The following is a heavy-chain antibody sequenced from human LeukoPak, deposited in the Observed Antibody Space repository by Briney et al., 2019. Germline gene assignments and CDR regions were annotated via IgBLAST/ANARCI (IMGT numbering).Heavy chain of an antibody. CDR2: ISGSGGST. CDR1: EFTFSSYG. D-gene: IGHD1-26*01. J-gene: IGHJ4*02. V-gene: IGHV3-23*01. Sequence: GGSLRLSCAVSEFTFSSYGMSWVRQAPGKGLEWVSAISGSGGSTYYADSVKGRVTISRDNSKNTLYLQMNSLRAEDTAVYYCAKAISVGATTDAADWGQGTLVTVSS. CDR3: AKAISVGATTDAAD.